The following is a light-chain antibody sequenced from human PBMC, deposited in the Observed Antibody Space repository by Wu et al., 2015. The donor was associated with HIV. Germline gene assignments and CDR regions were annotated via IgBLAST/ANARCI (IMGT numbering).Light chain of an antibody. CDR3: QQYDDLPLT. J-gene: IGKJ4*01. V-gene: IGKV1-33*01. CDR1: QDIANY. CDR2: GAS. Sequence: DIQMTQSPSSLSASVGDRVTITCQATQDIANYLNWYQQKPGKAPKLLIYGASNLETGVPSRFSGSGSGTDFTFTISSLQPEDIATYYCQQYDDLPLTFGEGPRWSSN.